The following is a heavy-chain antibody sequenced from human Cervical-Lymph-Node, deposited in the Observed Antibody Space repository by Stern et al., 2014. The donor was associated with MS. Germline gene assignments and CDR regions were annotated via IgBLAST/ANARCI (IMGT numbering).Heavy chain of an antibody. D-gene: IGHD2-15*01. CDR1: GFTFTAYY. CDR2: LNLDSGDT. J-gene: IGHJ4*02. Sequence: AQLVQSGAEMTEPGASVKVSSKDSGFTFTAYYLHWGGQAPGQWLEWMGRLNLDSGDTKFTQKSEGRLSLTWDTSINTAYMELSRLRSDDTAVYYCARGALYPPQPDYWGQGTLVTVSS. CDR3: ARGALYPPQPDY. V-gene: IGHV1-2*06.